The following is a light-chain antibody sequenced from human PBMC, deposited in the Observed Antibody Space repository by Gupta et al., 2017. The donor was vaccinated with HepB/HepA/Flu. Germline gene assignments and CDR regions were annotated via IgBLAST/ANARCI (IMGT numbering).Light chain of an antibody. CDR1: SSDAGSYNR. CDR3: SSYTSSSIVA. Sequence: QSALTQPHSVSGSPGQTVTISCAGTSSDAGSYNRVSWYQQSPGTVPKLMIYEVSKRPSGVPDRFSGSRSGNTASLTISGRQAEDEADYYCSSYTSSSIVAFGGGTKLTVL. J-gene: IGLJ2*01. V-gene: IGLV2-18*02. CDR2: EVS.